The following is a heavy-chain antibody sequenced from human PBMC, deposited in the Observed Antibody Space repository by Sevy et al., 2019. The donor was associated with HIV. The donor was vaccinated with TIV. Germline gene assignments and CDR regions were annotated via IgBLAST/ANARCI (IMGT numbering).Heavy chain of an antibody. CDR1: GYTLTELS. CDR3: ATLEGIEYYFDY. Sequence: ASVKVSCKVSGYTLTELSMHWVRQAPGKGLEWMGGFDPEDGETIYAQKFQGRVTMTEDTSTDKAYMELSSLGSEDTAVYYCATLEGIEYYFDYWGQGTLVTVSS. V-gene: IGHV1-24*01. CDR2: FDPEDGET. J-gene: IGHJ4*02.